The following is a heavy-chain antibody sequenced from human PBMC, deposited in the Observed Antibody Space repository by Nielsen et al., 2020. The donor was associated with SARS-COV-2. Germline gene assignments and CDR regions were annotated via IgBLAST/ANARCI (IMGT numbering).Heavy chain of an antibody. V-gene: IGHV3-30*18. CDR2: ISYDGSNK. CDR1: GFTFSSYG. J-gene: IGHJ6*02. Sequence: GESLKISCAASGFTFSSYGMHWVRQAPGKGLEWVAVISYDGSNKYYADSVKGRFTISRDNSKNTLYLQMNNLRAEDTAVYYCAKDLGPGYVAAAMLGYYYYYGMDVWGQGTTVTVSS. D-gene: IGHD2-2*01. CDR3: AKDLGPGYVAAAMLGYYYYYGMDV.